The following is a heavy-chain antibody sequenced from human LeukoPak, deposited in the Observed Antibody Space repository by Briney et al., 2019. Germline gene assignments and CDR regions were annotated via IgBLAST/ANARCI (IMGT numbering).Heavy chain of an antibody. CDR2: LSGSGGST. D-gene: IGHD3-22*01. CDR3: AKHSGYSYSGSFDY. V-gene: IGHV3-23*01. CDR1: GFTFSSYA. J-gene: IGHJ4*02. Sequence: GGSLRLSCAASGFTFSSYAMSWVRQAPGKGLEWVSALSGSGGSTYYADSVKGRSTISRDNSKNTLYLQMNSLRAEDTAVFYCAKHSGYSYSGSFDYWGQGTLVTVSS.